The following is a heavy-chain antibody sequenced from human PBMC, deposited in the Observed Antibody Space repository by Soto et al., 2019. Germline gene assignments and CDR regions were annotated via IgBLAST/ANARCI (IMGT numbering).Heavy chain of an antibody. Sequence: GGSLRLSCATSGFTFTAYDLTWVRQAPGNGLDWVSGISPSGDTTYYADSVKGRFTISRENSKTVLYLQMNSLRAEDTAVYYCEFKGTVNPFYWGQGTLVTVSS. V-gene: IGHV3-23*01. CDR1: GFTFTAYD. CDR3: EFKGTVNPFY. J-gene: IGHJ4*02. D-gene: IGHD2-21*02. CDR2: ISPSGDTT.